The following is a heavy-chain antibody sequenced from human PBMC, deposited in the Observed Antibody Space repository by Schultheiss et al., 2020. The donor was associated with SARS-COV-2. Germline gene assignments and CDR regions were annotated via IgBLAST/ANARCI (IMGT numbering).Heavy chain of an antibody. CDR3: VSYGSGLAFDY. CDR2: ISAYNGNT. CDR1: GGTFSSYT. V-gene: IGHV1-18*01. D-gene: IGHD3-10*01. J-gene: IGHJ4*02. Sequence: ASVKVSCKASGGTFSSYTISWVRQAPGQGLEWMGWISAYNGNTNYAQKLQGRVTMTTDTSTSTAYMELSSLRSEDTAVYYCVSYGSGLAFDYWGQGTLVTVSS.